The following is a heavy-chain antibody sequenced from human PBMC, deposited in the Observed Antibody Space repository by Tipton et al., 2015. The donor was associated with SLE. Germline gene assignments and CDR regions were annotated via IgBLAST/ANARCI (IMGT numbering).Heavy chain of an antibody. D-gene: IGHD1-26*01. CDR1: GGSISSSSYY. Sequence: TLSLTCTVSGGSISSSSYYWGWIRQPPGKGLEWIGSIYYSGSTYYNPSLKSRVTISVDTSKNQFSLKLSSVTAADTAVYYCARGGREPNQGGTDYWGQGTLVTVSS. CDR3: ARGGREPNQGGTDY. CDR2: IYYSGST. V-gene: IGHV4-39*07. J-gene: IGHJ4*02.